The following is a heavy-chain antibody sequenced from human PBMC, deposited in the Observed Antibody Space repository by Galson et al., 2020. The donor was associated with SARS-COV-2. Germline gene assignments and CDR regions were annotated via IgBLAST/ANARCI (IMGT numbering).Heavy chain of an antibody. CDR3: ARLRWVVVAATGGMDV. CDR2: IYPGDSDT. D-gene: IGHD2-15*01. Sequence: GESLKISCKGSGYSFTSYWIGWVRQMPGKGLEWMGIIYPGDSDTRYSPSFQGQVTISADKSISTAYLQWSSLKASDTAMYYCARLRWVVVAATGGMDVWGQGTTVTVSS. V-gene: IGHV5-51*01. J-gene: IGHJ6*02. CDR1: GYSFTSYW.